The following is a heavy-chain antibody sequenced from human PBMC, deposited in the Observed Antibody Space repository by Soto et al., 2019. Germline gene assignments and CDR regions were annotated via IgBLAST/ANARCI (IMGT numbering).Heavy chain of an antibody. Sequence: QVQLVQSGAEVKNPGASVKVSCKASGYTFTRYGIGWARQAPGQGLEWMGWINTYNGNTNYAQNVQGRVTLTTDTSTSTAYMERRSLRSNDTAIYYCAMVDVYVTPSPQDVLGQGTTVIVSS. CDR3: AMVDVYVTPSPQDV. V-gene: IGHV1-18*01. D-gene: IGHD3-16*01. J-gene: IGHJ6*02. CDR2: INTYNGNT. CDR1: GYTFTRYG.